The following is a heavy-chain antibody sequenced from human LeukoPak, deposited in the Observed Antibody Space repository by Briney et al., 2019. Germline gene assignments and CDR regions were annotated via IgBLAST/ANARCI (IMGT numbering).Heavy chain of an antibody. CDR1: GFTLSTYW. J-gene: IGHJ5*02. CDR3: VRGSSGTVVRGVSWAWFDP. Sequence: GVSLRLSCVASGFTLSTYWMTWVRQAPGKGLEWVANIKPDGSGKYFVDSVRGRFTISRDNVKNSLYLQMNSLRAEDTAVYYCVRGSSGTVVRGVSWAWFDPWGQGTLVTVSS. V-gene: IGHV3-7*03. D-gene: IGHD3-10*01. CDR2: IKPDGSGK.